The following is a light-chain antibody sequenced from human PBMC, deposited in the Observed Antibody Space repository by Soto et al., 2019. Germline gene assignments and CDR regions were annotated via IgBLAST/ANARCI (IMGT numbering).Light chain of an antibody. J-gene: IGKJ4*01. CDR1: QSVSSY. CDR3: QQRSAWPLT. V-gene: IGKV3-11*01. CDR2: DTS. Sequence: EIVLTQSPATLSLSPGERATLSCRASQSVSSYLAWYQQKPGQAPRLLIYDTSNSAGGVPARFSGSGSATDFTLTINSLEPEDFAVYYCQQRSAWPLTFGGGTKVEIK.